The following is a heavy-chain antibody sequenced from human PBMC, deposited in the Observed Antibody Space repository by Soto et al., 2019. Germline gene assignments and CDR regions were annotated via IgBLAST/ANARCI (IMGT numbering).Heavy chain of an antibody. CDR3: ARDPNSSI. Sequence: ASVKVSCKTSGYTFNTYGINWVRQAPGQGLELMGWISAYDGKTTYAEKFQGRVTMTTDTSTSTAYMELRSLRSDDTAVYYCARDPNSSIWGQGTMVTVSS. D-gene: IGHD5-18*01. CDR1: GYTFNTYG. J-gene: IGHJ3*02. V-gene: IGHV1-18*01. CDR2: ISAYDGKT.